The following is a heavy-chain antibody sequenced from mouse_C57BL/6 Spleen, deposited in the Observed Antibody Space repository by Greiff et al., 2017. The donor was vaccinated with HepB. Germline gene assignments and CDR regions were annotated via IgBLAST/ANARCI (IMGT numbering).Heavy chain of an antibody. J-gene: IGHJ3*01. Sequence: QVQLQQPGAELVKPGASVKLSCKASGYTFTSDWMHWVKQRPGRGFEWIGRIDPNSGGTKYNEKFKSKATLTVDKPSSTSYMQLSSLTSEDSAVYYCARDILYGSSVAYWGQGTLVTVSA. D-gene: IGHD1-1*01. CDR1: GYTFTSDW. CDR3: ARDILYGSSVAY. V-gene: IGHV1-72*01. CDR2: IDPNSGGT.